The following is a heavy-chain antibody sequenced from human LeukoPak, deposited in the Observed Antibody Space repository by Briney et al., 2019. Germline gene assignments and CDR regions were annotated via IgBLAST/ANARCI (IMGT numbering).Heavy chain of an antibody. CDR3: ARQSRSNWYERFDY. CDR2: ISYSGST. CDR1: GGSISSYY. Sequence: SETLSLTCTVSGGSISSYYWNWIRQPPGKGLEWIGYISYSGSTNYNPSLKSRVTISLDTSKNQFSLQLSSVTAADTAFYYCARQSRSNWYERFDYWGQGALVTVSS. V-gene: IGHV4-59*08. D-gene: IGHD6-13*01. J-gene: IGHJ4*02.